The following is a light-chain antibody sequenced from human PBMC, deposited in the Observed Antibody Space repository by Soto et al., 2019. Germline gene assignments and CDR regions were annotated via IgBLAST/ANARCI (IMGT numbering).Light chain of an antibody. V-gene: IGKV3-20*01. CDR2: GAS. CDR1: QTISSF. J-gene: IGKJ1*01. Sequence: EIVLTQSPGTLCLSPGEGATLSCRASQTISSFLAWYQQKRGQAPRLLIHGASNRATGIPDRFSGSGSGTDFTLTITRLEPEDFAVYYCQQYGGSPRTFGQGTKVDIK. CDR3: QQYGGSPRT.